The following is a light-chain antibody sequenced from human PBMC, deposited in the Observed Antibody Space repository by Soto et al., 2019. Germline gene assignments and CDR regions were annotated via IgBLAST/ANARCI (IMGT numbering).Light chain of an antibody. Sequence: DIQMTQTPSTLSASVGDRVTITCRASQSISSWLAWYQQKPGEAPKLLIYDASALPRGVPSRFSGSGSGTKFTLTIASLQPDDFATYYCQQYNSYSSWTFGQGAKVDIK. V-gene: IGKV1-5*01. CDR2: DAS. CDR1: QSISSW. J-gene: IGKJ1*01. CDR3: QQYNSYSSWT.